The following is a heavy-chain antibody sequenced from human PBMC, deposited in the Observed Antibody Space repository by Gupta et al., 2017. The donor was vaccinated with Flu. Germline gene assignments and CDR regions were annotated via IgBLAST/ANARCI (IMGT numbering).Heavy chain of an antibody. CDR1: GGTFSSHA. J-gene: IGHJ4*02. D-gene: IGHD3-22*01. V-gene: IGHV1-69*01. Sequence: QVQLVQSGAEVKKPGSSVKVSCKASGGTFSSHAISWVRQAPGQGLEWMGGITPMFRTPNYEQKFKGRVTITADESTTTVSMELSSLRPEDTAVYYCARARGITGDSSGYYFFYWGQGTLVTVSS. CDR2: ITPMFRTP. CDR3: ARARGITGDSSGYYFFY.